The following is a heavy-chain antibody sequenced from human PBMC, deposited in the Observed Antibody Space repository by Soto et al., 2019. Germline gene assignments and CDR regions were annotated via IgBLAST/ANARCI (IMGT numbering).Heavy chain of an antibody. J-gene: IGHJ4*02. CDR1: GFTFSDYY. CDR2: IGSSGSTI. Sequence: PGGSLRLSCAASGFTFSDYYMSWIRQAPGKGLEWVSDIGSSGSTIYYADSVKGRFTISRDNAKNSLYLQMNSLRAEDTAVYYCARGPYNYVWGSDPPHFDYWGQGTLVTVSS. CDR3: ARGPYNYVWGSDPPHFDY. V-gene: IGHV3-11*01. D-gene: IGHD3-16*02.